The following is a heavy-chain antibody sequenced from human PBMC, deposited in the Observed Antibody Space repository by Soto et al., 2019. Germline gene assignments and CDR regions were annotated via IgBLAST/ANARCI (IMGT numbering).Heavy chain of an antibody. J-gene: IGHJ6*02. CDR3: AKTVMGLGYYYYGMDV. CDR2: ISGSGGST. CDR1: GSTFSSYA. D-gene: IGHD3-16*01. V-gene: IGHV3-23*01. Sequence: GGSLRLSCAASGSTFSSYAMSWVRQAPGKGLEWVSAISGSGGSTYYADSVKGRFTISRDNSKNTLYLQMNSLRAEDTAVYYCAKTVMGLGYYYYGMDVWGQGTTVTVSS.